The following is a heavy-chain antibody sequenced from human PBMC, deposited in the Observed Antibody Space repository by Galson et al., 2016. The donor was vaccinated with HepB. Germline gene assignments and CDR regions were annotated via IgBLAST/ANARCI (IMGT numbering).Heavy chain of an antibody. V-gene: IGHV3-13*01. Sequence: SLRLSCAASGFTFSRHDMHWVRQTTEKGLEWVSTIITTGETYYLNSVKGRFTISRENVKNSLYLQMDSLGAGDTAVYYCTRSPMQYYDSSGYFDYGGLGTLVTVSS. D-gene: IGHD3-22*01. CDR1: GFTFSRHD. J-gene: IGHJ4*02. CDR3: TRSPMQYYDSSGYFDY. CDR2: IITTGET.